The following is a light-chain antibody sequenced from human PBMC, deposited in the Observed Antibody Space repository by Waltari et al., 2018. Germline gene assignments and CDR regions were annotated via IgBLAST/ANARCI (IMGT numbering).Light chain of an antibody. Sequence: DIVMTQSPDSLAVSLGERATINCKSSQSVLYRSNNKNYPASYQQKPGQPPKEPIYWASTRESGVPDRFGGSGSGTDFTLTISSLQAEDVAVYYCQQYYSSPPYTFGQGTKLEIK. CDR1: QSVLYRSNNKNY. CDR2: WAS. J-gene: IGKJ2*01. V-gene: IGKV4-1*01. CDR3: QQYYSSPPYT.